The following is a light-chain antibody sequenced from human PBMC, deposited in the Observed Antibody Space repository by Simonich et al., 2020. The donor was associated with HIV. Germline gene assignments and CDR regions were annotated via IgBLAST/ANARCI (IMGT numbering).Light chain of an antibody. CDR3: QQYYSTPPT. V-gene: IGKV4-1*01. Sequence: DIVMTQSPDSLAVSLGARATVNCRSSRGVLYRYNNTNYLAWYQQKPGQPPKLLIYWASTRESGVPDRFSASGSGTDFTLTISSLQAEDVAIYYCQQYYSTPPTFGQGTKVEIK. J-gene: IGKJ1*01. CDR2: WAS. CDR1: RGVLYRYNNTNY.